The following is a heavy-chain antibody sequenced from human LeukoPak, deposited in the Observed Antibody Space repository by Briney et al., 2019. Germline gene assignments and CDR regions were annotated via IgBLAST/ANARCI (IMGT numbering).Heavy chain of an antibody. CDR2: INDSGTT. CDR3: ARDRQGYCSGGSCSTFAH. D-gene: IGHD2-15*01. CDR1: GASISSYC. V-gene: IGHV4-59*01. Sequence: PSETLSLTCTLSGASISSYCWSWIRQPPGKGLEWIGYINDSGTTDYNPSLRSRVTISVDTSQNQFSLKLSSVTAADTAFYFCARDRQGYCSGGSCSTFAHWGQGALVTVSS. J-gene: IGHJ4*02.